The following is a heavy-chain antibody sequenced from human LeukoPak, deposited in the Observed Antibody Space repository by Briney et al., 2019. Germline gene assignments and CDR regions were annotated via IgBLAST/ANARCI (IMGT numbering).Heavy chain of an antibody. V-gene: IGHV4-34*01. CDR2: INHSGST. CDR1: GGSFSGFY. J-gene: IGHJ4*02. CDR3: AISTPGGNGDY. D-gene: IGHD4-23*01. Sequence: KPSETLSLTCAVYGGSFSGFYWSWIRQPPGKGLEWIGEINHSGSTTYNPSLKSRVTISVDTSKNQFSLKLSSVTAADTAVYYCAISTPGGNGDYWGQGTLVTVSS.